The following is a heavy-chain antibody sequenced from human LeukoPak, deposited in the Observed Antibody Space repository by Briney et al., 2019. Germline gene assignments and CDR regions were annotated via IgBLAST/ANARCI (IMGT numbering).Heavy chain of an antibody. Sequence: PSETLSLTCAVSGGSISSGGYSWSWIRQPPGKGLEWIGYIYHSGSTYYNPSLKSRVTISVDRSKNQFSLKLSSVTAADTAVYYCARDGGITMVRGVIGNWFDPWGQGTLVTVSS. CDR1: GGSISSGGYS. D-gene: IGHD3-10*01. J-gene: IGHJ5*02. CDR3: ARDGGITMVRGVIGNWFDP. CDR2: IYHSGST. V-gene: IGHV4-30-2*01.